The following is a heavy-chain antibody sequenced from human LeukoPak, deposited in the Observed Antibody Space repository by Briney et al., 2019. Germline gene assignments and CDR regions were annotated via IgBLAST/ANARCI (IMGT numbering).Heavy chain of an antibody. V-gene: IGHV3-21*01. CDR1: GFTFSSYS. CDR3: AVIAVAVVADAFDI. D-gene: IGHD6-19*01. J-gene: IGHJ3*02. Sequence: GGSLRLSCAASGFTFSSYSMNWVRQAPGKGLEWVSSISSSSSYIYYADSVKGRFTISRDNAKNSLYLQMNSLRAEDTAVYYCAVIAVAVVADAFDIWGQGTMVTVSS. CDR2: ISSSSSYI.